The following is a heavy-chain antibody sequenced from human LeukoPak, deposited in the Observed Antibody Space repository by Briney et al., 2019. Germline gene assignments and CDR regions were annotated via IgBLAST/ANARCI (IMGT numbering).Heavy chain of an antibody. J-gene: IGHJ4*02. CDR2: ISSSGSTI. CDR1: GFSFSSYE. Sequence: PVGSLRLSCAASGFSFSSYEMNWVRQAPGKGLEWVSYISSSGSTIYYADSVKGRFTISRDNAKNSLYLQMNSLRAEDTAVYYCARGSSSYDCWGQGTLLTVSS. CDR3: ARGSSSYDC. V-gene: IGHV3-48*03. D-gene: IGHD6-13*01.